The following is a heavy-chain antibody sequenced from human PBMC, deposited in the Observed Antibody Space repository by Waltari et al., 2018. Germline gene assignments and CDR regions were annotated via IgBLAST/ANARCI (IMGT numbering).Heavy chain of an antibody. V-gene: IGHV4-34*02. CDR1: GESLSGYH. Sequence: QVQLQQWGAGLLKPSETLSLTCDVSGESLSGYHWTWLRQPPGQGLEWIGEINDSGRTTYNPSLESRVTVSIDTANNQFALRVRSVTAADTTVYYCARVFGYYYYYMDVWGKGTTVTISS. CDR2: INDSGRT. D-gene: IGHD3-3*01. J-gene: IGHJ6*03. CDR3: ARVFGYYYYYMDV.